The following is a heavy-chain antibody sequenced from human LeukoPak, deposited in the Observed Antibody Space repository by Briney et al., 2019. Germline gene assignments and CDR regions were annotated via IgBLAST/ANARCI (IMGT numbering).Heavy chain of an antibody. Sequence: GGSLRLSCAASGFTFSSCSMNWVRQAPGKGLEWVSSISSSSSYIYYADSVKGRFTISRDNAKNSLYLQMNSLRAEDTAVYYCAREMDSSSWYFTDYYYYYGMDVWGQGTTVTVSS. CDR2: ISSSSSYI. CDR1: GFTFSSCS. V-gene: IGHV3-21*01. J-gene: IGHJ6*02. CDR3: AREMDSSSWYFTDYYYYYGMDV. D-gene: IGHD6-13*01.